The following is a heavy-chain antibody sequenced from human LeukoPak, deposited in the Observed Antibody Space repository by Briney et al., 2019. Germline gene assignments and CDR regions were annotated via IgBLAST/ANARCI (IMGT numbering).Heavy chain of an antibody. Sequence: GGSLRLSCAASGFTFKASAMSWVRQAPGKGLEWVSAISGSGGSTYYADSVKGRFTISRDNSKNTLYLQMNSLRAEDTAVYYCAKAKRTFSIAAAGKRGYYFDYWGQGTLVTVSS. J-gene: IGHJ4*02. CDR3: AKAKRTFSIAAAGKRGYYFDY. D-gene: IGHD6-13*01. V-gene: IGHV3-23*01. CDR2: ISGSGGST. CDR1: GFTFKASA.